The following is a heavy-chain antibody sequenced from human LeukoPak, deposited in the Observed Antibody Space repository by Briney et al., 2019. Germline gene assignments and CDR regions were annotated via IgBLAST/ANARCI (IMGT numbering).Heavy chain of an antibody. D-gene: IGHD2-2*01. V-gene: IGHV4-59*01. J-gene: IGHJ5*02. CDR2: IYYSGST. CDR1: GGSISSYY. CDR3: ARGLPAPSFAP. Sequence: SETLSLTCTVSGGSISSYYWSWIRQPPGKGLEWIGYIYYSGSTNYNPSLKSRVTISVDTSKNQFSLKLSSVTAADTAVYYCARGLPAPSFAPGGQETLVTVSS.